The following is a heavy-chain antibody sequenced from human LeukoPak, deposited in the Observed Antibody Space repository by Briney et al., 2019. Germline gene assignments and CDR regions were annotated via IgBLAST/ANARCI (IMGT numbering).Heavy chain of an antibody. J-gene: IGHJ4*02. V-gene: IGHV3-30*04. CDR1: GFTFSSHA. CDR2: ISYDGSNK. Sequence: GGSLRLSCAASGFTFSSHAMHWVRQAPGKGLEWVAVISYDGSNKYYADSVKGRFTISRDNSKNTLYLQMNSLRAEDTAVYYCARAGFDYWGQGTLVTVSS. CDR3: ARAGFDY.